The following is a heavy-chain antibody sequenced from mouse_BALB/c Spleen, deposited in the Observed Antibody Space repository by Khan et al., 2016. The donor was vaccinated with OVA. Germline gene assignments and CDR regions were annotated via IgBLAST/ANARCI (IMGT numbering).Heavy chain of an antibody. CDR2: ISSGGSYT. D-gene: IGHD2-2*01. Sequence: EVELVESGGDLVKPGGSLKLSCAASGFTFSSYGMSWVRQTPDKRLEWVATISSGGSYTYYPDSVKGRFTISRDNAKNTLYLQMSSLKSEDTAMYYCAREGFYGYYFDYWGQGTMLTVSA. CDR1: GFTFSSYG. CDR3: AREGFYGYYFDY. V-gene: IGHV5-6*01. J-gene: IGHJ2*01.